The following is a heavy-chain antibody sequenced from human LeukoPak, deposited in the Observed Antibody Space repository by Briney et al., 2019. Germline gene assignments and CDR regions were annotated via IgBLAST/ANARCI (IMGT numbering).Heavy chain of an antibody. CDR2: INPNSGGT. CDR1: GYTFTGYY. J-gene: IGHJ5*02. Sequence: GASVKVSCKASGYTFTGYYMHWVRQAPGQGLEWMGWINPNSGGTNYAQKFQGRVTMTRDTSISTAYMELSSLRSEDTAVYYCAREGTTDNWFDPWGQGTLVTVSS. CDR3: AREGTTDNWFDP. V-gene: IGHV1-2*02. D-gene: IGHD1-1*01.